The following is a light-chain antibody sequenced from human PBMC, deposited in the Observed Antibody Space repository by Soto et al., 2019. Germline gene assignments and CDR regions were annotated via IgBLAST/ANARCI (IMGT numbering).Light chain of an antibody. CDR1: NSNIGAGND. CDR3: CSYAGTYTQWV. CDR2: GDN. J-gene: IGLJ3*02. V-gene: IGLV1-40*01. Sequence: QSVLTQPPSVSGAPGQRVTISCTGGNSNIGAGNDVHWYQQIPGTAPKLLIYGDNNRPSGVPDRFSGSKSGNTASLTVSGLQAEDEADYSCCSYAGTYTQWVFGGGTKLTVL.